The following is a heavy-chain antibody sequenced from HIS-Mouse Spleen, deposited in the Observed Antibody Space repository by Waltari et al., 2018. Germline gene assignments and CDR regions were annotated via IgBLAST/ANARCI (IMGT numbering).Heavy chain of an antibody. CDR3: AREIPYSSSWYDWYFDL. CDR2: IYYSGST. CDR1: DSPISSSRYY. D-gene: IGHD6-13*01. V-gene: IGHV4-39*07. J-gene: IGHJ2*01. Sequence: LQLQESGPGLVKPPETLSLTCPVSDSPISSSRYYWAWIRQPPGKGLEWIGSIYYSGSTYYNPSLKSRVTISVDTSKNQFSLKLSSVTAADTAVYYCAREIPYSSSWYDWYFDLWGRGTLVTVSS.